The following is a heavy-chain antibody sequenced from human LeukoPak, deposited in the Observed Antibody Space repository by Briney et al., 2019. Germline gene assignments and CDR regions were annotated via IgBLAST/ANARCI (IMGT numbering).Heavy chain of an antibody. J-gene: IGHJ3*02. V-gene: IGHV4-59*01. Sequence: KPSETLSLTCTVSGGSISSYYWSWIRQPPGKGLEWIGYIYYSGSTNYNPSLKSRVTISVDTSKNQFSLKLSSVTAADTAVYYCARWTTVTTIDIWGQGTMVTVSS. D-gene: IGHD4-17*01. CDR1: GGSISSYY. CDR3: ARWTTVTTIDI. CDR2: IYYSGST.